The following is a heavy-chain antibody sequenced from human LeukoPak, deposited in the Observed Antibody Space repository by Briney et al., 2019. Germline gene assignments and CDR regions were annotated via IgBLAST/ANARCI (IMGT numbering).Heavy chain of an antibody. V-gene: IGHV5-51*01. J-gene: IGHJ4*02. CDR3: ARSSGSHYGGVDY. CDR1: GYVFATYW. Sequence: GDSLKISCEGSGYVFATYWIGWVRQMPGRGLEWMALISPGNSDTRYSPSFQGQVTISADKSISTAYLQWSSLKASDTAMYYCARSSGSHYGGVDYWGQGTLVTVSS. CDR2: ISPGNSDT. D-gene: IGHD1-26*01.